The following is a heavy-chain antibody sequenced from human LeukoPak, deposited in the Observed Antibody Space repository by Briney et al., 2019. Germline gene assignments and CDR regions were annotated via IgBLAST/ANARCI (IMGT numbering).Heavy chain of an antibody. J-gene: IGHJ3*01. Sequence: ASVKVSCKASGGTFSSYTISWVRQAPGQGLEWMGRIIPILGIANYAQKFQGRFTITADKSTSTGYMELSSLRAEDTAVYYCGRYLLAKCGGDCYRGDAFDYWGQGTMVTVSS. CDR3: GRYLLAKCGGDCYRGDAFDY. V-gene: IGHV1-69*02. D-gene: IGHD2-21*02. CDR1: GGTFSSYT. CDR2: IIPILGIA.